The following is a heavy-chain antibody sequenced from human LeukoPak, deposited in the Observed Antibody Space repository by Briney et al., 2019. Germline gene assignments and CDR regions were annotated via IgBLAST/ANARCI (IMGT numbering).Heavy chain of an antibody. CDR3: TRALSYWYFDL. Sequence: GGSLRLSCTASGFTFGDYALTWVRQAPGKGLEWVGFIRSKAYGGTTEYAASVKGRFTVSRDDSKSIAYLQMDSLKTEDTAVYYCTRALSYWYFDLWGRGTLVTVSS. J-gene: IGHJ2*01. CDR1: GFTFGDYA. V-gene: IGHV3-49*04. CDR2: IRSKAYGGTT.